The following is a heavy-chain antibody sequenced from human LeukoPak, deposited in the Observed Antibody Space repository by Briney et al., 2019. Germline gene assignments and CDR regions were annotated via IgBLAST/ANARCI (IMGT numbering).Heavy chain of an antibody. Sequence: PGRSLRLSCAASGFTFSSYWMSWVRQAPVKGLEWVANMNRDGSEKNYVDSIKGRFTISRDNAANSLYLQMNSLRVEDTAVYYCARDGGIIRFGGQDVWGQGTTVIVS. J-gene: IGHJ6*02. CDR1: GFTFSSYW. V-gene: IGHV3-7*01. CDR3: ARDGGIIRFGGQDV. D-gene: IGHD3-16*01. CDR2: MNRDGSEK.